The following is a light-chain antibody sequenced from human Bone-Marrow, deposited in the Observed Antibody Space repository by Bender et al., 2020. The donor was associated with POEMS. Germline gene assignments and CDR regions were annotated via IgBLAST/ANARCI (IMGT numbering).Light chain of an antibody. CDR2: EVT. Sequence: QSALTQPASVSGSPGQSITISCTGTSSDVGKYNLVSWYQQHPGKAPKLMIFEVTKRPSGVSSRFSAYKSGNTASLTISGLQAEDEADYYCCSYTGTTIGTLVIFGGGTKLTVL. V-gene: IGLV2-23*02. J-gene: IGLJ2*01. CDR1: SSDVGKYNL. CDR3: CSYTGTTIGTLVI.